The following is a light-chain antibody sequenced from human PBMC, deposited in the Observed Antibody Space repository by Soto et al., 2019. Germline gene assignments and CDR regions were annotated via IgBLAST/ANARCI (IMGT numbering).Light chain of an antibody. Sequence: QSVLTQPPSASGSPGQSVTISCTGTSSDVGGYDYVSWYQQHPGKAPKLMIYEVTIRPSGVSDRFSGSKSGNTASLTVSGLQAEDEADYYCTSYTTRRLYVFGSGTKVTVL. V-gene: IGLV2-8*01. CDR1: SSDVGGYDY. J-gene: IGLJ1*01. CDR3: TSYTTRRLYV. CDR2: EVT.